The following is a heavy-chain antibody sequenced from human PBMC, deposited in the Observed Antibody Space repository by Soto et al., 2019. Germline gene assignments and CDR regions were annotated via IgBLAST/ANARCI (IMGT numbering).Heavy chain of an antibody. Sequence: SETLSLTCTVSGASISNHYWSWIRQPPGKGLEWIGYIHHSGATNYNPSLKSRLTMSVDTSKNQFSLSLSSVTAADTAEYYCARGGWSLDYWGQGTLVTVSS. CDR3: ARGGWSLDY. D-gene: IGHD6-19*01. J-gene: IGHJ4*02. CDR2: IHHSGAT. V-gene: IGHV4-59*11. CDR1: GASISNHY.